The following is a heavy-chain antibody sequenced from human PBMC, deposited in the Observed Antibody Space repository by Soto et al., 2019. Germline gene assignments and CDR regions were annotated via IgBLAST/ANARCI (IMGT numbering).Heavy chain of an antibody. CDR3: VKDGSSGWPYYYGLDV. Sequence: GGSLRLSSAASGFTFSNYGMHWVRQAPGKGLEWAAVISYDGSNKNYADSVKGRFTISRDNSKNTLYLQMSSLRAEDTAVYYCVKDGSSGWPYYYGLDVWGQGTTVTVSS. CDR1: GFTFSNYG. D-gene: IGHD6-19*01. CDR2: ISYDGSNK. V-gene: IGHV3-30*18. J-gene: IGHJ6*02.